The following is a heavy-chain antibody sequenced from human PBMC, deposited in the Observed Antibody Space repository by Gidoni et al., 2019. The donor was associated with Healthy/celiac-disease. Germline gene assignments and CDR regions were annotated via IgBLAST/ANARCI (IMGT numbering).Heavy chain of an antibody. CDR1: GFTFSSYA. D-gene: IGHD3-10*01. J-gene: IGHJ6*02. CDR3: ARVLWFGELNYYGMDV. CDR2: ISYDGSNK. Sequence: QVQLVESGGGVVQPGRSLRLSCAASGFTFSSYAMHWVRQAPGKGLEWVAVISYDGSNKYYADSVKGRFTISRDNSKNTLYLQMNSLRAEDTAVYYCARVLWFGELNYYGMDVWGQGTTVTVSS. V-gene: IGHV3-30-3*01.